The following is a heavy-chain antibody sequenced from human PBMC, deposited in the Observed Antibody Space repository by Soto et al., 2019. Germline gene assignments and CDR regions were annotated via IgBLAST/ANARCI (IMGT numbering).Heavy chain of an antibody. CDR1: GFTFSSYS. D-gene: IGHD3-3*01. V-gene: IGHV3-21*01. J-gene: IGHJ5*02. CDR2: ISSSSSYI. CDR3: ARDFGVVTVGWFDP. Sequence: GGSLRLSCAASGFTFSSYSMNWVRQAPGKGLEWVSSISSSSSYIYYADSVKGRFTISRDNAKNSLYLQMNSLRAEDTAVYYCARDFGVVTVGWFDPWGQGTLVTVSS.